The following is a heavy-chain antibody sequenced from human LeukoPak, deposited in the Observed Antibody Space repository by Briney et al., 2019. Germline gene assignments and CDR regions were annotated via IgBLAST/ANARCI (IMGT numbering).Heavy chain of an antibody. D-gene: IGHD3-22*01. CDR3: AVTGGYAFDY. CDR2: IYSGGST. V-gene: IGHV3-66*01. J-gene: IGHJ4*02. Sequence: GGSLRLSCAASGFTVSANCMSWVRQAPGKGLEWVSVIYSGGSTYYADSVKGRFTNSRDTSKNTVYLQMNSLRAEDTAVYYCAVTGGYAFDYWGPGTLVTVSS. CDR1: GFTVSANC.